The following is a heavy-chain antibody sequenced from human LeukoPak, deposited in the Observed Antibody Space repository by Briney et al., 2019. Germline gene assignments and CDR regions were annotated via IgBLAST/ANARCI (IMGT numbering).Heavy chain of an antibody. CDR1: GGSISSYY. Sequence: SETLSLTCTVSGGSISSYYWSWIRQPPGKGLEWIGYIYYSGSTNYNPSLKSRVTISVDTSKNQFSLKLSSVTAADTAVYYRARGGDGYNLNWFDPWGQGTLVSVSS. J-gene: IGHJ5*02. D-gene: IGHD5-24*01. V-gene: IGHV4-59*01. CDR3: ARGGDGYNLNWFDP. CDR2: IYYSGST.